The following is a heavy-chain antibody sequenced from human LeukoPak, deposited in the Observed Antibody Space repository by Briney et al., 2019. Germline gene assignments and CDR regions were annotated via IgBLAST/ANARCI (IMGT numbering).Heavy chain of an antibody. V-gene: IGHV4-39*01. CDR2: IYFDGQV. J-gene: IGHJ3*02. CDR3: ARQETVIWFGELTAFDI. Sequence: SETLSLTCTVSGGSIRVSNYYWAWIRQSPGKGLEWIGNIYFDGQVVYHPSFKSRVTISVDTSNNQFSLKLSSVTAADTAVYYCARQETVIWFGELTAFDIWGQGTMVTVSS. D-gene: IGHD3-10*01. CDR1: GGSIRVSNYY.